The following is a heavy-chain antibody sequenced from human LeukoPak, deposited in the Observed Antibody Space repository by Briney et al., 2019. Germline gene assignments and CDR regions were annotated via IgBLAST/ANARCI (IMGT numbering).Heavy chain of an antibody. Sequence: GGSLRLSCAASGFTVSSNYMSWVRRAPGKGLEWVSVIYSGGSTYYADSVKGRFTISRDNSKNTLYLQMNSLRAEDTAVYYCARGLAAAGIKGPDYWGQGTLVTVSS. CDR1: GFTVSSNY. V-gene: IGHV3-66*01. D-gene: IGHD6-13*01. CDR3: ARGLAAAGIKGPDY. CDR2: IYSGGST. J-gene: IGHJ4*02.